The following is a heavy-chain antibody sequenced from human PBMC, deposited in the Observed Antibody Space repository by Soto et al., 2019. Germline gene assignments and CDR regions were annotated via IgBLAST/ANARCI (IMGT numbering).Heavy chain of an antibody. CDR1: GFTFSNYA. D-gene: IGHD1-26*01. Sequence: LRLSCAASGFTFSNYAISWVRQAPGKGLEWVSSISGSGGSTYYADSVKGRFTISRDNSKNTLYLQMNSLRAEDTAVYYCATYSGNYERYGVYYGMDVWGQGTTVTGS. V-gene: IGHV3-23*01. J-gene: IGHJ6*02. CDR3: ATYSGNYERYGVYYGMDV. CDR2: ISGSGGST.